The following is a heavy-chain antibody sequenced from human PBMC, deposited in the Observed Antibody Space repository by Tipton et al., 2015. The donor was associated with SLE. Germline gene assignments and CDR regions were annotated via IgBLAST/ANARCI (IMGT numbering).Heavy chain of an antibody. CDR3: ARHRGQFDLLGTDQPSLKY. J-gene: IGHJ4*02. CDR1: GGSFSGYY. V-gene: IGHV4-34*01. Sequence: TLSLTCAVYGGSFSGYYWSWIRQPPGKGLEWIGEINHSGSTNYNPSLKSRVTISVDTSKNQFSLKLSSVTAADTAVYYCARHRGQFDLLGTDQPSLKYWGQGTLVTVSS. D-gene: IGHD7-27*01. CDR2: INHSGST.